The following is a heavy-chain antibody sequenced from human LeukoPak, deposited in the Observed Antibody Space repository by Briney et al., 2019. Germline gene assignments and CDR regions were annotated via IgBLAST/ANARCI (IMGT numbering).Heavy chain of an antibody. J-gene: IGHJ4*02. Sequence: GGSLRLSCAASGFTFSSYWMSWVRRAPGKGLEWVANIKQDGSEKYYVDSVKGRFTISKDNAKSSLCLQMNSLRAEDTAVYYCARDLRFYDYWGQGNLVTVSS. CDR2: IKQDGSEK. CDR1: GFTFSSYW. V-gene: IGHV3-7*01. CDR3: ARDLRFYDY. D-gene: IGHD3-3*01.